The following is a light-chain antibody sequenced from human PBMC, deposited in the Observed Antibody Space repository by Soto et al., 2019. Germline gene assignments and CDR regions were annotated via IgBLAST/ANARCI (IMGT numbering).Light chain of an antibody. J-gene: IGKJ1*01. CDR1: QSLLHINGYNY. Sequence: IVMTQSPLSLSVTPGEPASISCRSSQSLLHINGYNYLVWYLQKPGQSPQLLIYLGSNRASGVPDRFCGSGSGTDFTLKISRVEAEYVGVYYCMQALQSRAFGQGTKVEIK. V-gene: IGKV2-28*01. CDR3: MQALQSRA. CDR2: LGS.